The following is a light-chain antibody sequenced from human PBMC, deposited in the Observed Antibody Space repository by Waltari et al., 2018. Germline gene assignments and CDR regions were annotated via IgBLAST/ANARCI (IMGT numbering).Light chain of an antibody. CDR3: LQYNSPPFS. Sequence: DIQMTQSPSSLSASAEDTVPTTCRASQGISTYLSWYQQKPGQTPKRLIYGASSLESGVPSRFSGSGSGTDFTLTISSLQPEDFTTYYCLQYNSPPFSFGQGTKVEIK. J-gene: IGKJ2*03. CDR1: QGISTY. CDR2: GAS. V-gene: IGKV1-17*01.